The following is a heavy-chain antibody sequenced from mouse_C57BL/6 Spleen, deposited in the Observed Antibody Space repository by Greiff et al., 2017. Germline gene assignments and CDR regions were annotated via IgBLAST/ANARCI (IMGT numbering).Heavy chain of an antibody. CDR2: ISDGGSYT. Sequence: EVKLMESGEGLVKPGGSLKLSCAASGFTFSSYAMSWVRQTPEKRLEWVATISDGGSYTYYPDNVKGRFTISRDNAKNNLYLQMSHLKSEDTAMYYCARDSPPDDWFAYWGQGTLVTVSA. CDR3: ARDSPPDDWFAY. D-gene: IGHD6-1*01. CDR1: GFTFSSYA. V-gene: IGHV5-4*01. J-gene: IGHJ3*01.